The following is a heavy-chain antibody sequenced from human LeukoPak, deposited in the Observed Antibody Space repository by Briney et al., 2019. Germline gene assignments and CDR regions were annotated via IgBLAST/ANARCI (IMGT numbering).Heavy chain of an antibody. Sequence: GGSLRLSCAASGFTFSSYSINWVRQAPGKGLEWVSSISSSSSYIYYADSVKGRFTISRDNAKNSLYLQMNSLRAEDTAVYYCARDCFFDGLHDYWGQGTLVTVSS. V-gene: IGHV3-21*01. CDR2: ISSSSSYI. D-gene: IGHD3-3*01. CDR3: ARDCFFDGLHDY. CDR1: GFTFSSYS. J-gene: IGHJ4*02.